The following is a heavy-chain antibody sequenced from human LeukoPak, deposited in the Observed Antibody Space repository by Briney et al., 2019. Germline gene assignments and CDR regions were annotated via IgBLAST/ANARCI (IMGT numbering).Heavy chain of an antibody. V-gene: IGHV3-48*01. Sequence: GGSLRLSCAASGFTFSSYSMNWVRQAPGKGLEWVSYISSSSSTIYYADSVKGRFTISRDNAKSSLYLQMNSLRAEDTAVYYCARGIAAAGTRAFDIWGQGTMVTVSS. CDR2: ISSSSSTI. CDR1: GFTFSSYS. D-gene: IGHD6-13*01. CDR3: ARGIAAAGTRAFDI. J-gene: IGHJ3*02.